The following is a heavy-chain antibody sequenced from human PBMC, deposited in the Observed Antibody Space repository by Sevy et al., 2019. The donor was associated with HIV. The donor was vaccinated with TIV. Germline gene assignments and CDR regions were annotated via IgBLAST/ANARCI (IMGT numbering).Heavy chain of an antibody. V-gene: IGHV3-7*01. CDR2: IKEDGSDK. CDR3: VRDGLASATDFDY. Sequence: GGSLRLSCEVSGFTFSNYWMTWVRQAPGKGLEWVANIKEDGSDKYYGDSVKGRFSLSRDNAENSLYLQMDSLRAEDTAVYYYVRDGLASATDFDYWGQGTLVTVSS. CDR1: GFTFSNYW. D-gene: IGHD2-15*01. J-gene: IGHJ4*02.